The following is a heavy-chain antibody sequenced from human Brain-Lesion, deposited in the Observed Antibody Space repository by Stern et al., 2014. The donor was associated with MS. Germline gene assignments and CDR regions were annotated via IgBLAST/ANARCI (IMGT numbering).Heavy chain of an antibody. CDR1: GNSFTHFY. V-gene: IGHV1-2*04. CDR3: ARGGRYYADY. Sequence: QVQLVQSGAEVKKPGASVRVSCEASGNSFTHFYIHWVRQAPGQGLDWMGWINPNSGGTKFAQKFQGWVTITRDTSMTTAYMEVTSLTSDDTAVYYCARGGRYYADYWGQGTLVTVSS. D-gene: IGHD2-2*01. J-gene: IGHJ4*02. CDR2: INPNSGGT.